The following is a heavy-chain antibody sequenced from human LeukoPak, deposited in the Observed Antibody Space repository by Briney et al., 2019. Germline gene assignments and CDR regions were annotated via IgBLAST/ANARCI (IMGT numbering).Heavy chain of an antibody. Sequence: ASVKVSCKASGYTSTSYAMHWVRQAPGQRLEWMGWINAGNGNTKYSQEFQGRVTITRDTSTSTAYMELRSLRSDDTAVYYCARDTRLRYFDWPKYYFDYWGQGTLVTVSS. D-gene: IGHD3-9*01. CDR2: INAGNGNT. V-gene: IGHV1-3*01. J-gene: IGHJ4*02. CDR3: ARDTRLRYFDWPKYYFDY. CDR1: GYTSTSYA.